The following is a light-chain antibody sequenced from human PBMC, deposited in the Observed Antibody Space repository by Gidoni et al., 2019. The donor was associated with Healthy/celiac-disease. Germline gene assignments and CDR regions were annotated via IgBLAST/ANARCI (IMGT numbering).Light chain of an antibody. V-gene: IGKV3-11*01. CDR2: DAS. J-gene: IGKJ2*01. CDR3: QQRSNWPPRNT. CDR1: QSVSSY. Sequence: EIVQTQHPATLSLSPGERATLSCRASQSVSSYLAWYQQKPGQAPRHLIYDASNRATGIPARFSGSGSGTDFTLTISSLEPEDFAVYYCQQRSNWPPRNTFGQGTKVEIK.